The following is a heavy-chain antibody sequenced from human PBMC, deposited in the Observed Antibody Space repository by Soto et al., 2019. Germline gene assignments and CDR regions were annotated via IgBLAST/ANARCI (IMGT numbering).Heavy chain of an antibody. Sequence: QVQLVESGGGVVQPGRSLRLSCAASGFTFRSYGMHWVRQAPGKGLEWVTIISYDGSNKYYADSVKGRFTISRDNSKNTLYRQMNSLRAEDTAEYYCAKEKSPLDYGDASIDYWGQGTLVTVSS. D-gene: IGHD4-17*01. CDR1: GFTFRSYG. CDR2: ISYDGSNK. CDR3: AKEKSPLDYGDASIDY. J-gene: IGHJ4*02. V-gene: IGHV3-30*18.